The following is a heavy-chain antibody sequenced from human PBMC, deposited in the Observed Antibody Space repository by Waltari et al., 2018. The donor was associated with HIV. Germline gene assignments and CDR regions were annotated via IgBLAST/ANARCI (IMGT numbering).Heavy chain of an antibody. J-gene: IGHJ4*02. CDR1: GYTFTSHAYY. CDR2: VNPNSGGT. CDR3: AVPWGMTEPTDY. Sequence: QAQLVQSGAEVKKPGASVKVSCTASGYTFTSHAYYVHWVRQAPGQGLEWMGWVNPNSGGTVYAQNFQGRVTMTRDTSISTAYMELSRLRSDDTAIYYCAVPWGMTEPTDYWGQGTLVTVSS. D-gene: IGHD3-16*01. V-gene: IGHV1-2*02.